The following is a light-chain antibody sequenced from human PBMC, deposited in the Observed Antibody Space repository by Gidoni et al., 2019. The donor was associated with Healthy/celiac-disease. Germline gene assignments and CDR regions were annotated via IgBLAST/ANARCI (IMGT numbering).Light chain of an antibody. CDR2: GAS. Sequence: IVFTQSPGTLSLSPGERATLSCRASQSVSSSYLAWYQQKPGQAPRLLIDGASSSATGIPDRLSGSGSGTDFTLTISRLEPEDFAVYYCQQYGSSQITFGQGTRLEIK. CDR1: QSVSSSY. V-gene: IGKV3-20*01. J-gene: IGKJ5*01. CDR3: QQYGSSQIT.